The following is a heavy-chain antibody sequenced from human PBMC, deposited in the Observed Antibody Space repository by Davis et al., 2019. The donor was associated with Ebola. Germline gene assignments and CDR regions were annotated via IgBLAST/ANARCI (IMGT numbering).Heavy chain of an antibody. J-gene: IGHJ4*02. V-gene: IGHV3-21*01. D-gene: IGHD6-6*01. CDR3: ARRSSQALD. CDR1: GFTFSSYS. Sequence: GESLKISCAASGFTFSSYSMNWVRQAPGKGLEWVSSISSSSSYTNYADSVKGRFTISRDNAKNSLYLQMNSLRAEDTAVYYCARRSSQALDWGQGTLVTVSS. CDR2: ISSSSSYT.